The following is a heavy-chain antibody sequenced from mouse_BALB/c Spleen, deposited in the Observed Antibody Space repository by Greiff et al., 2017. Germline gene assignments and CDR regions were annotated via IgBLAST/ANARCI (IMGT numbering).Heavy chain of an antibody. CDR2: ISTYYGDA. J-gene: IGHJ2*01. V-gene: IGHV1-67*01. D-gene: IGHD2-1*01. CDR3: ARSVYYGKTYYFDY. CDR1: GYTFTDYA. Sequence: QVQLQQSGPELVRPGVSVKISCKGSGYTFTDYAMHWVKQSHAKSLEWIGVISTYYGDASYNQKFKGKATMTVDKSSSTAYMELARLTSEDSAIYYCARSVYYGKTYYFDYWGQGTTLTVSS.